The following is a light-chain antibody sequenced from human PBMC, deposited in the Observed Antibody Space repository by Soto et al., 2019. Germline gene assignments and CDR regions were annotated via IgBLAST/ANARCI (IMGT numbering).Light chain of an antibody. CDR2: DVI. Sequence: QSVLTQPRSVSGSPGQSVTISCSRTGSDVGGYEYVSWYQQHPGEPPKLIIYDVIKRPSGVPDRFSGSKSGNTASLTISGLQAEDEAEYYCCSYAGSSTWVFGGGTKLTVL. CDR1: GSDVGGYEY. V-gene: IGLV2-11*01. CDR3: CSYAGSSTWV. J-gene: IGLJ3*02.